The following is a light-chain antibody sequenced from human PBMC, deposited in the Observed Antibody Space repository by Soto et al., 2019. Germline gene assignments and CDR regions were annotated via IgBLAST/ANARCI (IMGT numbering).Light chain of an antibody. CDR1: QSVRKY. Sequence: EIVLTQSPATLSLSPGERATLSCRASQSVRKYLAWYQQKPGQAPRLLIYDASNRATGIPARFSGSGSGTDFTLTISSLEPEDFAVYYCQQRSNLLTFGGGTKVEIK. CDR3: QQRSNLLT. CDR2: DAS. V-gene: IGKV3-11*01. J-gene: IGKJ4*01.